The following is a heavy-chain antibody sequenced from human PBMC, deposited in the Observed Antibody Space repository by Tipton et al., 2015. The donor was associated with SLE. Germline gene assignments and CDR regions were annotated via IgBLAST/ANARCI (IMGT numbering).Heavy chain of an antibody. V-gene: IGHV4-39*07. CDR3: ARGLTYSSSSYYYYYYMDV. Sequence: TLSLTCTVSDGSISSTNYYWGWIRQPPGKGLEWIGEINHSGSTNYNPSLKSRVTISVDTSKNQFSLKLSSVTAADTAVYYCARGLTYSSSSYYYYYYMDVWGKGTTVTVSS. J-gene: IGHJ6*03. D-gene: IGHD6-6*01. CDR1: DGSISSTNYY. CDR2: INHSGST.